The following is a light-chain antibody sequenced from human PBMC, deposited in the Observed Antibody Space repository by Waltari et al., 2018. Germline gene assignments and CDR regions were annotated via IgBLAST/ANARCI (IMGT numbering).Light chain of an antibody. V-gene: IGLV1-40*01. J-gene: IGLJ2*01. CDR3: QSYDSSLSGSVV. Sequence: QSVLTQPPSVSGAPGQRVTISCTGSSSNTGAGYAGPWYQQLPGTAPKLLIYGNSNRPSGVPDRFSGSKSGTSASLAITGLQAEDEADYYCQSYDSSLSGSVVFGGGTKLTVL. CDR2: GNS. CDR1: SSNTGAGYA.